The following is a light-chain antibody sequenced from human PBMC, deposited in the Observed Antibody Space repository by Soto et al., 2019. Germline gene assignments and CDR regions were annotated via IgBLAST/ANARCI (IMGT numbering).Light chain of an antibody. CDR2: GAS. V-gene: IGKV3-15*01. CDR1: QSVSSN. Sequence: EMVMTQSPATLSVSPGERATLSCGASQSVSSNLAWYQQKPGQAPRLLIYGASTRATGIAAKFSGSGSGTEFTLTISSLQSEDFAVYYCQQYNNWPLTFVGGTKVEIK. J-gene: IGKJ4*01. CDR3: QQYNNWPLT.